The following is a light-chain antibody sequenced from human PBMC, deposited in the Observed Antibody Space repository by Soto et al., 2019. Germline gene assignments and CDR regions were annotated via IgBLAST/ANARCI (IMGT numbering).Light chain of an antibody. V-gene: IGKV1-5*01. J-gene: IGKJ1*01. CDR2: DAS. Sequence: DIQMTQSPSTLSASVGDRVTITCRASESISSWLAWYQQKPGKAPNLLVYDASNLQSGVPSRFSGSGSGTEFTLTISNLQPDDFATYYCQQYNSYSPKTFGQGTKVDIK. CDR1: ESISSW. CDR3: QQYNSYSPKT.